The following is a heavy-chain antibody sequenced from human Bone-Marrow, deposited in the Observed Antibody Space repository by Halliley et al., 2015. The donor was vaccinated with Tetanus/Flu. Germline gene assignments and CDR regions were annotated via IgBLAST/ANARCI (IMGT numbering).Heavy chain of an antibody. V-gene: IGHV3-74*01. CDR2: INGEGSST. CDR3: AKGVDV. J-gene: IGHJ6*02. Sequence: APGEGVVWVSRINGEGSSTNYADSVKGRFTNARDNAKNTLYLQMNNLKTGDPAAYYCAKGVDVWGQGTTVTVSS.